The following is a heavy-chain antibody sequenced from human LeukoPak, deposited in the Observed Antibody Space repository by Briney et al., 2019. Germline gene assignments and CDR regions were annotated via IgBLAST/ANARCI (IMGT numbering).Heavy chain of an antibody. V-gene: IGHV3-23*01. Sequence: GGSLRLSCAASGFTFSSCAMSWVRQAPGKGLEWVSGISGNGGSTYYADSAKGRFTISRDNSKNTLYLQINSLRAKDTAVYYCAKAGGYSSRGIDYWGQGTLVTVSS. CDR1: GFTFSSCA. D-gene: IGHD5-12*01. CDR2: ISGNGGST. CDR3: AKAGGYSSRGIDY. J-gene: IGHJ4*02.